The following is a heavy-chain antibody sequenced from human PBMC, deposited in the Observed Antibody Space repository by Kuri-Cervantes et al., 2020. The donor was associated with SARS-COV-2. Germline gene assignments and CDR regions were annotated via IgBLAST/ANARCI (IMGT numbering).Heavy chain of an antibody. CDR3: ARGLRTYYYDSSGPYYFDY. D-gene: IGHD3-22*01. Sequence: GESLKISCAASIFTVNSDYMSWVRQAPGKGLEWVSIIYGGGSTYYADSVKGRFTISRDNSKNTLYLQMNSLRAEDTAVYYCARGLRTYYYDSSGPYYFDYWGQGTLVTVSS. CDR2: IYGGGST. J-gene: IGHJ4*02. CDR1: IFTVNSDY. V-gene: IGHV3-66*02.